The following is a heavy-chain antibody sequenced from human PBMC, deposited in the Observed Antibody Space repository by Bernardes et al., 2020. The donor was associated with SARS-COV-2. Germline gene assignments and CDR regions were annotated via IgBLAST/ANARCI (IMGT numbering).Heavy chain of an antibody. CDR1: GYSFTSYW. CDR3: ASQGDILTGYDGMDV. D-gene: IGHD3-9*01. CDR2: IYPGDSDT. J-gene: IGHJ6*02. Sequence: GGSLKLSCKGSGYSFTSYWIGWVRQMPGKGLEWMGIIYPGDSDTRYSPSFQGQVTISADKSISTAYLQWSSLKASDTAMYYCASQGDILTGYDGMDVWGQGTTVTVSS. V-gene: IGHV5-51*01.